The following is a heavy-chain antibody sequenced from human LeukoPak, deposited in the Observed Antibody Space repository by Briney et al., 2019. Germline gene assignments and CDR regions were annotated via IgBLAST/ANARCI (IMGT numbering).Heavy chain of an antibody. J-gene: IGHJ6*03. CDR3: ARVLLISSGSALNYYYYYMDV. Sequence: ASVKVSCKASGYTFTSYDINWVRQATGQGLEWMGWMNPNSGNTGYAQKFQGRVTMTRNTSISTAYMELSSLRSEDTAVYYCARVLLISSGSALNYYYYYMDVWGKGTTVTVSS. CDR1: GYTFTSYD. CDR2: MNPNSGNT. D-gene: IGHD3-10*01. V-gene: IGHV1-8*01.